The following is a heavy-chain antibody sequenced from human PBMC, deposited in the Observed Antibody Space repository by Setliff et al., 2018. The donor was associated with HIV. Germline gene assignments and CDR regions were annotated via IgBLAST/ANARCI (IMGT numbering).Heavy chain of an antibody. CDR3: AKDGDYRNWDYDAFDI. Sequence: AGGSLRLSCAASGFTFSDYDIHWVRQAPGKGLEWVAFMRYDGSNKDYADSVKGRFTISRDNSKNTLFLQMNSLRPEDTAIYYCAKDGDYRNWDYDAFDIWGQGTMVTVSS. J-gene: IGHJ3*02. CDR1: GFTFSDYD. CDR2: MRYDGSNK. D-gene: IGHD1-7*01. V-gene: IGHV3-30*02.